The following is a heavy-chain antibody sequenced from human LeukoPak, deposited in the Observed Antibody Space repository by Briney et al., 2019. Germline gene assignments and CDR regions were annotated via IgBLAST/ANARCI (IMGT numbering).Heavy chain of an antibody. CDR1: RYSISSDYH. D-gene: IGHD5-24*01. Sequence: SETLSLTCTVSRYSISSDYHWGWIRQPPGKGLEWIGSISHSGNTYYNPSLKSRVTISLDTSKNQFSLKLSSVTAADTAVYYCAGSRRDGYNFDYWGQGTLVTVSS. V-gene: IGHV4-38-2*02. CDR2: ISHSGNT. J-gene: IGHJ4*02. CDR3: AGSRRDGYNFDY.